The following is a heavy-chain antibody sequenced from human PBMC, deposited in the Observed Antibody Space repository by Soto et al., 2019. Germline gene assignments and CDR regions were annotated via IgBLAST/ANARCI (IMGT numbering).Heavy chain of an antibody. CDR3: ARAQRGVYYYYYMDV. CDR1: GFTFSSYS. V-gene: IGHV3-48*01. Sequence: EVQLVESGGGLVQPGGSLRLSCAASGFTFSSYSMNWVRQAPGKGLEWVSYISSSSSTIYYADSVKGRFTISRDNAKNSLYRQMNSLRAEDTAVYYCARAQRGVYYYYYMDVWGKGTTVTVSS. CDR2: ISSSSSTI. D-gene: IGHD3-10*01. J-gene: IGHJ6*03.